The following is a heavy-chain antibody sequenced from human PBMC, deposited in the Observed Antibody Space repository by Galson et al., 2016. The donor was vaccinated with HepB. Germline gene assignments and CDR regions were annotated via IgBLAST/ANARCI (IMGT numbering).Heavy chain of an antibody. V-gene: IGHV4-39*01. Sequence: SETLSLTCTVSGDSISSSSYYWGWIRQPPGKGLEWIGDVYYTGNSYYNPSLKSRATMSVDTSKNQFSLKLSSVTAADTAVYYCARRIVGGAPSTHWGQGTLVIVSS. CDR1: GDSISSSSYY. CDR2: VYYTGNS. CDR3: ARRIVGGAPSTH. D-gene: IGHD1-26*01. J-gene: IGHJ4*02.